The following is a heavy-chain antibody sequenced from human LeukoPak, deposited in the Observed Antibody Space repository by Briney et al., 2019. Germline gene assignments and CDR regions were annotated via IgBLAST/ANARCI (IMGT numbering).Heavy chain of an antibody. CDR1: GFTFSSYW. D-gene: IGHD3-9*01. J-gene: IGHJ6*02. V-gene: IGHV3-7*01. Sequence: GGSLRLSCAASGFTFSSYWMHWVRQAPGKGLLWVASIKQDISEKYYMDSVKGRFTISRDNAKNTLYLQMNTLRVEDTAVYYCTRDLMDYDVSTGLHHYYMDVWGQGTTVTVSS. CDR3: TRDLMDYDVSTGLHHYYMDV. CDR2: IKQDISEK.